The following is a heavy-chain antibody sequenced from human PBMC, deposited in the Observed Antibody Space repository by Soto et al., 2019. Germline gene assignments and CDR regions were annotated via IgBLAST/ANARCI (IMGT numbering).Heavy chain of an antibody. Sequence: GGSLRLSCAASGFTFSSYAMSWVRQAPGKGLEWVSAISGSGGSTYYADSVKGRFTISRDNSKNTLYLQMNSLRAEDTAVYYCAKDTSWDYYYYGMDVWGQGTTVTVSS. CDR1: GFTFSSYA. D-gene: IGHD2-2*01. J-gene: IGHJ6*02. V-gene: IGHV3-23*01. CDR3: AKDTSWDYYYYGMDV. CDR2: ISGSGGST.